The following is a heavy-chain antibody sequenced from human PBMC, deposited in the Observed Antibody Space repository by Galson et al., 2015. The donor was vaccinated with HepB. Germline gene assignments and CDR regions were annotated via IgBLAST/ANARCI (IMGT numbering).Heavy chain of an antibody. Sequence: SLRLSCAASGFTFSSYAMSWVRQAPGKGLEWVSAISGSGGSTYYADSVKGRFTISRDNSKNTLYLQMNSLRAEDTAVYYCANGGSYGDPLDYWGQGTLVTVSS. CDR3: ANGGSYGDPLDY. CDR1: GFTFSSYA. J-gene: IGHJ4*02. CDR2: ISGSGGST. D-gene: IGHD4-17*01. V-gene: IGHV3-23*01.